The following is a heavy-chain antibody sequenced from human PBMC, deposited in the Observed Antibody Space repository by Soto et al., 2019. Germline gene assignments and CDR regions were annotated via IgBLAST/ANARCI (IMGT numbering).Heavy chain of an antibody. Sequence: SETLSLTCAVYGGSFSGYYWSWIRQPPGKGLEWIGEINHSGSTNYNPSLKSRVTISVDTSKNQSSLKLSSVTAADTAVYYCARDYNWNHGVDYWGQGTLVTVSS. V-gene: IGHV4-34*01. CDR2: INHSGST. CDR3: ARDYNWNHGVDY. J-gene: IGHJ4*02. CDR1: GGSFSGYY. D-gene: IGHD1-20*01.